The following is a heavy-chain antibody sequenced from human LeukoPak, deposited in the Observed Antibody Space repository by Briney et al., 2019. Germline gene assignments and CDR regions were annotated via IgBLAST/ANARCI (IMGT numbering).Heavy chain of an antibody. D-gene: IGHD4-17*01. CDR1: GFTFSSYA. Sequence: TGGSLRLSCAASGFTFSSYAMSWVRQAPGKGLEWVSAISGSGGSTYYADSVKGRFTISRDNSKNTLYLQMNSLRAEDTAVYYCAKDKNGDYESDWFDPWGQGTLVTVSS. V-gene: IGHV3-23*01. CDR2: ISGSGGST. J-gene: IGHJ5*02. CDR3: AKDKNGDYESDWFDP.